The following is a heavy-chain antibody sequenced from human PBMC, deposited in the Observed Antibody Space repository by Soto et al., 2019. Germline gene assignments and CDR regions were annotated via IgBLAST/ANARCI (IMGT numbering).Heavy chain of an antibody. Sequence: GGSLRLSCAASGFTFSSYGMHWVRQAPGKGLEWVAVIWYDGSNKYYADSVKGRFTISRDNSKNTLYLQMNSLRAEDTAVYYCARDLRLGAMDTHYYYYYGMDVWGQGTTVTVSS. CDR2: IWYDGSNK. V-gene: IGHV3-33*01. CDR1: GFTFSSYG. J-gene: IGHJ6*02. D-gene: IGHD5-18*01. CDR3: ARDLRLGAMDTHYYYYYGMDV.